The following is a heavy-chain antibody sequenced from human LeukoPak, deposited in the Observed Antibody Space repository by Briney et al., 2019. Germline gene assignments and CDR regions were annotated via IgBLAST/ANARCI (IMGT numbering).Heavy chain of an antibody. CDR1: GFTFSSYS. J-gene: IGHJ4*02. CDR3: AKIRIRDFDY. CDR2: ISSSSSYI. V-gene: IGHV3-21*04. Sequence: PGGSLRLSCAASGFTFSSYSMNWVRQAPGKGLEWVSSISSSSSYIYYADSVKGRFTISRVNSKNTVYLQMSSLRAEDTAVYYCAKIRIRDFDYWGQGTLVTVSS.